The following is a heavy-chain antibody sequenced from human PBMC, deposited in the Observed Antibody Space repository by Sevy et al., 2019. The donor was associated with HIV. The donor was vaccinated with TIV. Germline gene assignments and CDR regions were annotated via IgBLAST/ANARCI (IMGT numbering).Heavy chain of an antibody. CDR1: GYTFSNYW. Sequence: GGSLRLSCEGSGYTFSNYWMHWVRQAPGKGLEWVSRDNSDGSDTAYADSVKGRFTISRDNAENTMSLQMNSLRAEDTGLYYCVAANSWEDYWGQGTQVTVSS. J-gene: IGHJ4*02. CDR3: VAANSWEDY. D-gene: IGHD6-13*01. CDR2: DNSDGSDT. V-gene: IGHV3-74*01.